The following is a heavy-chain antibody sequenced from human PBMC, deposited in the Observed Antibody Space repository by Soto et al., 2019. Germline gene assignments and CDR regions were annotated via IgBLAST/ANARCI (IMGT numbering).Heavy chain of an antibody. D-gene: IGHD3-10*01. Sequence: QVHLVQSGAEVKKPGASVKVSCKGSGYDFTTYGITWVRQAPGQGLEWMAWISAHNGNTDYAQKXQGXXXXXXXXXXXXXXXXXXXXXXXXXXMYYCAXGRYGDYWGQGALVTVSS. CDR1: GYDFTTYG. CDR2: ISAHNGNT. V-gene: IGHV1-18*01. CDR3: AXGRYGDY. J-gene: IGHJ4*02.